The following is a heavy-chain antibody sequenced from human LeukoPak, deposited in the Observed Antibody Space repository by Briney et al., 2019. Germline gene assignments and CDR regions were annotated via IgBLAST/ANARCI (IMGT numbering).Heavy chain of an antibody. V-gene: IGHV3-30-3*01. Sequence: GRSLRLSCAASGFTFSSYAMHWVRQALGKGLEWVAVISYDGSNKYYADSVKGRFTISRDNSKNTLYLQMNSLRAEDTAVYYCARDKSYSSGSYYFDYWGQGTLVTVSS. CDR2: ISYDGSNK. J-gene: IGHJ4*02. CDR3: ARDKSYSSGSYYFDY. CDR1: GFTFSSYA. D-gene: IGHD6-19*01.